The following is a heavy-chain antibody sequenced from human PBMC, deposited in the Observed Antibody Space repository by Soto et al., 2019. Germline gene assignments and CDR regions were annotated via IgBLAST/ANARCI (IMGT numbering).Heavy chain of an antibody. CDR1: GGSISSGGYS. CDR3: AIGYSSYFDY. Sequence: SETLSLTCAVSGGSISSGGYSWSWIRQPPGKGLEWIGYIYHSGSTYYNPSLKSRVTISVDRSKNQFSLKLSSVTAADTAVYYCAIGYSSYFDYWGQGTLVTVSS. CDR2: IYHSGST. V-gene: IGHV4-30-2*01. D-gene: IGHD3-16*02. J-gene: IGHJ4*02.